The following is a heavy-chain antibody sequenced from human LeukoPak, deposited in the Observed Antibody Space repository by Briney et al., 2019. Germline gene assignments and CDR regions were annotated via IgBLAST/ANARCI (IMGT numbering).Heavy chain of an antibody. Sequence: GGSLRLSCAASGFTFSSYAMHWVRQAPGKGLEWVAVISYDGSNKYYADSVKGRFTISRDNSKNTLYLQMNSLRAEDTAVYYCAKFRETKILTPNDAFDIWGQGTMVTVSS. CDR3: AKFRETKILTPNDAFDI. V-gene: IGHV3-30-3*02. J-gene: IGHJ3*02. CDR1: GFTFSSYA. D-gene: IGHD3-10*01. CDR2: ISYDGSNK.